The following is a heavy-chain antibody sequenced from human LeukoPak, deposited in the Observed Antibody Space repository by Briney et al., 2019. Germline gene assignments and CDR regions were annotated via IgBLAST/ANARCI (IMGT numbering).Heavy chain of an antibody. CDR2: IYHSGST. CDR3: ARAPGVVTSFDY. CDR1: GGSISSGGYY. D-gene: IGHD4-23*01. V-gene: IGHV4-30-2*02. Sequence: SQTLSLTCTVSGGSISSGGYYWSWIRQPPGKGLEWIGYIYHSGSTYYNPSLKSRVTISVDASKNQFSLKLSSVTAADTAVYYCARAPGVVTSFDYWGQGTLVSVSS. J-gene: IGHJ4*02.